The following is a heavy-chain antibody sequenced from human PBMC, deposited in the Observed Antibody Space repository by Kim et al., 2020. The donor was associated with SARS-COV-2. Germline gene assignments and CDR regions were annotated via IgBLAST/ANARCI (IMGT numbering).Heavy chain of an antibody. Sequence: GGSLRLSCAASGFTFSSYAMSWVRQAPGKGLEWVSAISGSGVSTYYADTVKGRFTISRDNSKNTLYLQMNSLRAEDTAVYYCAKRSYNSYGLYFDYWGQGTLFTVSS. CDR3: AKRSYNSYGLYFDY. V-gene: IGHV3-23*01. J-gene: IGHJ4*02. CDR2: ISGSGVST. CDR1: GFTFSSYA. D-gene: IGHD5-18*01.